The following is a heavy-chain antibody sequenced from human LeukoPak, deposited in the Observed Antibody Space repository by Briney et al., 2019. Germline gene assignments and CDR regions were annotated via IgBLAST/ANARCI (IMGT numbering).Heavy chain of an antibody. J-gene: IGHJ4*02. Sequence: PSETLSLTCAVYGGSFSGYYWSWIRQPPGKGLEWIGEINHSGSTNYNPSLKSRVTISVDTSKNQFSLKLSSVTAADTAVYYCARGRIAARRGQFDYWGQGTLVTASP. D-gene: IGHD6-6*01. CDR2: INHSGST. CDR1: GGSFSGYY. CDR3: ARGRIAARRGQFDY. V-gene: IGHV4-34*01.